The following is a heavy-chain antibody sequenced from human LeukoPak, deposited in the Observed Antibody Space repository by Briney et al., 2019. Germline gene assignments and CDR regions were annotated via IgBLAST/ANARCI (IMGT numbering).Heavy chain of an antibody. CDR1: GASISSGSNY. CDR2: IYSSGST. CDR3: ARGRKIVVVVGTTRTHRDYYMNV. Sequence: PSETLSLTCSVSGASISSGSNYWGWIRQPPGKTLEWIGSIYSSGSTYYNPSLKGRVIISVDTSKNQFSLKLSSVTAADTAVYYCARGRKIVVVVGTTRTHRDYYMNVWGKGTTVTVSS. D-gene: IGHD2-15*01. V-gene: IGHV4-39*07. J-gene: IGHJ6*03.